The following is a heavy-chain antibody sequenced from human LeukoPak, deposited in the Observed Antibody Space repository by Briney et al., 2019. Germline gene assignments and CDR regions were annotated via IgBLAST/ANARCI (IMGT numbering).Heavy chain of an antibody. CDR1: GFSFSDYT. Sequence: GGSLRLSCAASGFSFSDYTMNWVRLAPGKGLEWVSSISGSSNYIYYTDSVKGRFTISRGNAKNSLYLQMNSLRVEDTAVYYCARDESGDNDAFDIWGQGTMVTVSS. CDR2: ISGSSNYI. V-gene: IGHV3-21*01. CDR3: ARDESGDNDAFDI. J-gene: IGHJ3*02. D-gene: IGHD2-21*01.